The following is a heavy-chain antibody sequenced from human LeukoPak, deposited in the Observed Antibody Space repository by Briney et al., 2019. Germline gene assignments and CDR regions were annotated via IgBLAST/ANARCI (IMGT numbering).Heavy chain of an antibody. D-gene: IGHD3-9*01. CDR1: GFTFSTYG. CDR2: ISYDGINK. V-gene: IGHV3-30*03. J-gene: IGHJ4*02. Sequence: GGSLRLSCAASGFTFSTYGMHWVRHAPGKGLEWMAVISYDGINKDYADSVKDRFTVSRDNSKNTLYLQMYSLRAEDTAVYFCARDFDTLTGYYWKSFDYWGQGTLVTVSS. CDR3: ARDFDTLTGYYWKSFDY.